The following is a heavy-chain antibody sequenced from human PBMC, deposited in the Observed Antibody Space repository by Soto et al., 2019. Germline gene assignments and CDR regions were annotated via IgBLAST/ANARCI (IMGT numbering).Heavy chain of an antibody. J-gene: IGHJ4*02. V-gene: IGHV3-33*01. CDR2: IWHDGSNK. CDR3: AMTYSCSFLADY. D-gene: IGHD6-6*01. CDR1: GFTFSSYG. Sequence: QVQLVESGGGVVQPGRSLRLSCAASGFTFSSYGMHWVRQAPGKGLEWVAVIWHDGSNKYYADSVKGRFTISRDNSKNTLYLQMNSLRAEDTAVYYCAMTYSCSFLADYWGQGTLVTVSS.